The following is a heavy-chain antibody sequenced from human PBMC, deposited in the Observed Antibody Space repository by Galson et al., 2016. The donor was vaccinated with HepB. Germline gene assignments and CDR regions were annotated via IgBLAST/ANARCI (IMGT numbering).Heavy chain of an antibody. CDR3: AKIAVRSGYCDSNTCPDY. CDR1: GLTFYNHG. D-gene: IGHD2/OR15-2a*01. Sequence: SLRLSCAASGLTFYNHGFYWVRQTSERGLEWVSFISGSDDHTTYAYSLKGRFTISRDNSKSVMYLQMNSLRAEDTALYYCAKIAVRSGYCDSNTCPDYWGQETLVTVSS. V-gene: IGHV3-23*01. CDR2: ISGSDDHT. J-gene: IGHJ4*02.